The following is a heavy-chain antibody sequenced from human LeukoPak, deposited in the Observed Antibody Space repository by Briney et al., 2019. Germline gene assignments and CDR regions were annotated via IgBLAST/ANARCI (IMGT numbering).Heavy chain of an antibody. CDR2: ISSDGSST. J-gene: IGHJ4*02. Sequence: PGGSLRLSCAASGFTLGSHWMHWVRQAPGKGLVWVTRISSDGSSTRYADPVKGGFTISRDNAKNTLYLQMSSLRAEDTALYYCARISLSGWANDYWGQGTLVTVSS. D-gene: IGHD6-19*01. CDR3: ARISLSGWANDY. V-gene: IGHV3-74*01. CDR1: GFTLGSHW.